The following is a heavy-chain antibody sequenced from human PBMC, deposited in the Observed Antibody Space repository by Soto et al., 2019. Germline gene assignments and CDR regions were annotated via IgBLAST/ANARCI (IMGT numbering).Heavy chain of an antibody. CDR2: IWYDGSNK. CDR1: GFTFSSYG. CDR3: ARDPLDYGDYGGGYYYYYYMDV. D-gene: IGHD4-17*01. Sequence: GGSLRLSCAASGFTFSSYGMHWVRQAPGKGLEWVAVIWYDGSNKYYADSVKGRFTISRDNSKNTLYLQMNSLRAEDTAVYYCARDPLDYGDYGGGYYYYYYMDVWGKGTTVTVAS. V-gene: IGHV3-33*01. J-gene: IGHJ6*03.